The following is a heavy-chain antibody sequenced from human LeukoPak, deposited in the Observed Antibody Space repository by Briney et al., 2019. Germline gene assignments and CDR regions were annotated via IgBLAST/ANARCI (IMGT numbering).Heavy chain of an antibody. CDR1: GLSFSSFA. D-gene: IGHD3-16*01. CDR2: IRGNGET. J-gene: IGHJ4*02. V-gene: IGHV3-23*01. Sequence: PGGSLRLSCAASGLSFSSFAMSWVRQGPARGLEWVSSIRGNGETFYADSVKGRFTLSSDISRKTVDFQLKNMRGEETAVYYWAKASWVSSTHAVRGGQGTLGTVS. CDR3: AKASWVSSTHAVR.